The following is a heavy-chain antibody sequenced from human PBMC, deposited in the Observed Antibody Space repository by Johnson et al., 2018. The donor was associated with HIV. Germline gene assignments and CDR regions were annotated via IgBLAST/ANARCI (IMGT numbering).Heavy chain of an antibody. CDR2: ISGSGGST. Sequence: VQLVESGGGLVQPGGSLRLSCAASGFTFSSYAMSWVRQAPGKGLEWVSAISGSGGSTYYADSVKGRFTISRDNSKNTLYLQMSSLRAEDTAVYYCACLDSAMRAFDIWGQGTMVTVSS. D-gene: IGHD1-1*01. J-gene: IGHJ3*02. CDR1: GFTFSSYA. V-gene: IGHV3-23*04. CDR3: ACLDSAMRAFDI.